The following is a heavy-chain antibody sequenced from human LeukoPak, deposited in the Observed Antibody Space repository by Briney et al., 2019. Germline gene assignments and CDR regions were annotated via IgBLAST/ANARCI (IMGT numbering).Heavy chain of an antibody. D-gene: IGHD6-13*01. J-gene: IGHJ4*02. Sequence: GGSLRLSCSASGFTFSSYAMHWVRQAPGKGLEYVSAISSNGGSTYYADSVKGRFTISRDNSKNTLYLQMSSLRAEDTAVYYCVKVQYSSSWYPRDYWGQGTLVTVSS. CDR3: VKVQYSSSWYPRDY. CDR2: ISSNGGST. V-gene: IGHV3-64D*09. CDR1: GFTFSSYA.